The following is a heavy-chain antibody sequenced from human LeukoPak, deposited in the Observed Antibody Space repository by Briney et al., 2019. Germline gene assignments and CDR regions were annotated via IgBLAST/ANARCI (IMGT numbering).Heavy chain of an antibody. CDR3: ASRISVGY. CDR2: INSDGSST. D-gene: IGHD1-14*01. CDR1: GFTFSAYW. J-gene: IGHJ4*02. V-gene: IGHV3-74*01. Sequence: GGSLRLSCAASGFTFSAYWMHWVRQGPGKGLVWVSRINSDGSSTSYADSVKGRFTISRDNSKNTLSLQMNSLSAEDTAMYYCASRISVGYWGQGTLVTVSS.